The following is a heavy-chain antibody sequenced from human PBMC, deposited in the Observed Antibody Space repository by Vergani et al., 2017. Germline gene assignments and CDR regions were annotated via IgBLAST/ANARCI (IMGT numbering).Heavy chain of an antibody. D-gene: IGHD3-10*01. CDR3: ARVVWFGELAGAFDI. Sequence: QVQLQESGPGLFTPSPTLSLSSPLSLSSLSTPYSSSLLRPPPGNGRGCFRDIYHSGSTNYNPSLKSRVTISVDKSKNQFSLKLSAVTAADTAVYYCARVVWFGELAGAFDIWGQGTMVTVSS. CDR2: IYHSGST. J-gene: IGHJ3*02. CDR1: LSSLSTPYS. V-gene: IGHV4-4*02.